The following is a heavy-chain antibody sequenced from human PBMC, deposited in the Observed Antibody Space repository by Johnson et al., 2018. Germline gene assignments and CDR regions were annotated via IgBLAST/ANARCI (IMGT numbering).Heavy chain of an antibody. CDR2: INPSGGST. J-gene: IGHJ3*02. CDR3: ARVLYYDTSGYHKGDAFHI. V-gene: IGHV1-46*01. Sequence: QVQLVQSGAEVKKPGSSVKVSCKASGGTFSSYTISWVRQAPGQGLEWMGIINPSGGSTSYAQKFQGRVTMNRDTSTSTVYMELSSLRSEDTAVYYCARVLYYDTSGYHKGDAFHIWGQGTMVTVSS. D-gene: IGHD3-22*01. CDR1: GGTFSSYT.